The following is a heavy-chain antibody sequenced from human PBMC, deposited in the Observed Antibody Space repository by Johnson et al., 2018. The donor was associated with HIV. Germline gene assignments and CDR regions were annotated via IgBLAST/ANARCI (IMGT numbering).Heavy chain of an antibody. J-gene: IGHJ3*02. Sequence: VQLVESGGGEVRPGGSLRLACAASGFPFDDYGMSWVRQPTGQGLAWVANIKQDGSEKNYVDSVKGRSTISRENAKNSLSLQMNSLRAEDTAVYDCARDGGRTVIPDAFDICGQGTMVTVSS. CDR3: ARDGGRTVIPDAFDI. CDR2: IKQDGSEK. D-gene: IGHD2-21*01. V-gene: IGHV3-7*01. CDR1: GFPFDDYG.